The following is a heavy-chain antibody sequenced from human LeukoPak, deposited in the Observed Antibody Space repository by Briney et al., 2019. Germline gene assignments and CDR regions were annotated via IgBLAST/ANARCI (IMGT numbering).Heavy chain of an antibody. CDR1: GFTFADYG. V-gene: IGHV3-20*04. CDR3: ARDLSSNWNNLAY. J-gene: IGHJ4*02. CDR2: INWSGDNT. D-gene: IGHD1/OR15-1a*01. Sequence: GGSLRLSCEDSGFTFADYGLSWVRQAPGKGLEWVAGINWSGDNTFYADSVKGRLIISRDNTKKTLYLQMNNLRGEDTATYYCARDLSSNWNNLAYWGQGTLVTVSS.